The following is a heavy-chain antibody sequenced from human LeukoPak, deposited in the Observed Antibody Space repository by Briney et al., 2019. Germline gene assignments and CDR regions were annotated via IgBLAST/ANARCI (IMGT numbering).Heavy chain of an antibody. CDR2: FYTSGST. D-gene: IGHD6-6*01. V-gene: IGHV4-61*02. J-gene: IGHJ4*02. Sequence: PSQTLSLTCTVSGGSINNSRAYWNWIRQPAGTGLEWIGRFYTSGSTNYNPSLKSRVTMSVDTSKNQFSLKLSSVTAADTAVYYCARGYSSSSIDYWGQGTLVTVSS. CDR1: GGSINNSRAY. CDR3: ARGYSSSSIDY.